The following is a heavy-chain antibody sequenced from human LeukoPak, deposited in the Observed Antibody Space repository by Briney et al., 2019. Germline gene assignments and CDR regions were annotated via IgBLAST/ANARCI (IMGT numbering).Heavy chain of an antibody. CDR3: AKAGLGVDTFFDY. D-gene: IGHD3-3*01. J-gene: IGHJ4*02. CDR1: GFTFSDYA. V-gene: IGHV3-23*01. Sequence: GGSLRLSCAASGFTFSDYALGWVRQAPGRGLEWVATLSGSGAGTYYSDSVQGRFTISRDNSKRTLFPQMNSLRAEDTAFYYCAKAGLGVDTFFDYWGQGTLVTVSS. CDR2: LSGSGAGT.